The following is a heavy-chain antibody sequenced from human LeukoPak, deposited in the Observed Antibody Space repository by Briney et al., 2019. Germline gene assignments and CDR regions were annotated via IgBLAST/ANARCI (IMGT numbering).Heavy chain of an antibody. D-gene: IGHD5-12*01. CDR3: AREEDSGYDSHIDY. CDR1: GYTFTGYY. CDR2: INPNSGGT. J-gene: IGHJ4*02. V-gene: IGHV1-2*06. Sequence: ASVKVSCKASGYTFTGYYMHWVRQAPGQGLEWMGRINPNSGGTNYAQKFQGRVTMTRDTSISTAYMELSRLRSDDTAVYYCAREEDSGYDSHIDYWGQGTLVTVSS.